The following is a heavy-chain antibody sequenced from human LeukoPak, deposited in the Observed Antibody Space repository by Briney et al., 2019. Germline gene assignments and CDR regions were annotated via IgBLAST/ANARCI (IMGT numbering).Heavy chain of an antibody. Sequence: GGSLRLSCAASGFTFSSYAMHWVRQAPGKGLEWVAVISYDGSNKYYADSVKGRSTISRDNSKNTLYLQMNSLRAEDTAVYYCARGGRWELPHYFDYWGQGTLVTVSS. CDR1: GFTFSSYA. J-gene: IGHJ4*02. CDR2: ISYDGSNK. V-gene: IGHV3-30-3*01. CDR3: ARGGRWELPHYFDY. D-gene: IGHD1-26*01.